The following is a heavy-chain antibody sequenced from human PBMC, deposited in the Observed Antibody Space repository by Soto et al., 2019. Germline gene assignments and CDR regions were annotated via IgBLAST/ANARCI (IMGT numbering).Heavy chain of an antibody. CDR2: IYWDDDK. Sequence: SGPTLVNPTQTLTLTCTFSGFSLSTSGVGVGWIRQPPGKALEWLAVIYWDDDKRYSPSLKSRLTITKDTPKNQVVLTVTNMDPVDTATYYCAYSGMGVWGNGYGCFDHWGQGTLVTVSS. J-gene: IGHJ4*02. D-gene: IGHD5-18*01. CDR3: AYSGMGVWGNGYGCFDH. CDR1: GFSLSTSGVG. V-gene: IGHV2-5*02.